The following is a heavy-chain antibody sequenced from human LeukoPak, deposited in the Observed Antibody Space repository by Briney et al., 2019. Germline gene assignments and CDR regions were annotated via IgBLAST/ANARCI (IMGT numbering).Heavy chain of an antibody. Sequence: PGGSLRLSCAASGFTFSSYEMNWVRQAPGKGLEWVSYISSSGSTIYYADSVKGRFTISRDNAKNSLYLQMNSLRAEDTAVYYCARGDILTGYYQHYFDYWGQRTLVTVSS. CDR1: GFTFSSYE. J-gene: IGHJ4*02. CDR3: ARGDILTGYYQHYFDY. CDR2: ISSSGSTI. D-gene: IGHD3-9*01. V-gene: IGHV3-48*03.